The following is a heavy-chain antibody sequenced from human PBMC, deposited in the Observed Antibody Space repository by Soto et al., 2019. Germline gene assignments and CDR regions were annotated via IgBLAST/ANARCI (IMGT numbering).Heavy chain of an antibody. CDR1: GFQFSRYG. CDR3: ATSKPNDYGDKKGMDAFDI. V-gene: IGHV3-33*01. J-gene: IGHJ3*02. CDR2: IWYDGSNK. D-gene: IGHD4-17*01. Sequence: GGSLRLSCAASGFQFSRYGMHWVRQAPGKGLEWVAVIWYDGSNKYYADSVKGRFTISRDNSKNTLYLQMNSLRAEDTAVYYCATSKPNDYGDKKGMDAFDIWGQGTMVTVSS.